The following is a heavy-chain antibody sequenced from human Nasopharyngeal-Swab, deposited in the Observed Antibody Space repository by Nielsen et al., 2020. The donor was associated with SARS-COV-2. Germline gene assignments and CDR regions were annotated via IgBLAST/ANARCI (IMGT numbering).Heavy chain of an antibody. Sequence: GESLKTSCAASGFTFSSYDMHWVRQVTGKGLEWVSAIATAGDTYYAGSVKGRFTISRENAKNSLYLQMNRLRAEDTAVYYCARGYEVAARDDWFDPWGQGTLVTVSS. D-gene: IGHD6-13*01. CDR1: GFTFSSYD. J-gene: IGHJ5*02. V-gene: IGHV3-13*01. CDR3: ARGYEVAARDDWFDP. CDR2: IATAGDT.